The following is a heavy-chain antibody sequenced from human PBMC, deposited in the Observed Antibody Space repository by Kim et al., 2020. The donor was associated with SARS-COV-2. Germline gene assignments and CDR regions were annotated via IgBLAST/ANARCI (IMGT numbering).Heavy chain of an antibody. J-gene: IGHJ3*02. CDR2: ISSSSSYI. Sequence: GGSLRLSCAASGFTFSNYSMNWVRQAPGKGLEWVSSISSSSSYINYADSVRGRFTISRDNAKDSLYLQMNSLRAEDTAVYYCTRGRGYSYGIDAFDIWG. V-gene: IGHV3-21*01. CDR3: TRGRGYSYGIDAFDI. D-gene: IGHD5-18*01. CDR1: GFTFSNYS.